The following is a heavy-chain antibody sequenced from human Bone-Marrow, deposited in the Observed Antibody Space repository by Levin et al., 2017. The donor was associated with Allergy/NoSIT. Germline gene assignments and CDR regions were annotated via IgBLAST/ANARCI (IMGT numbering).Heavy chain of an antibody. V-gene: IGHV1-3*01. J-gene: IGHJ6*02. Sequence: ASVKVSCKASGYSFTTYAIHWVRQAPGQRLEWVGWINAGNGDTTYSQNFQGRVTITRDTSASTAYMELSRLRSEDTAVYYCASAFCGGQCHGAGYYGLDAWGQGTPVTVSS. CDR1: GYSFTTYA. D-gene: IGHD2-21*01. CDR2: INAGNGDT. CDR3: ASAFCGGQCHGAGYYGLDA.